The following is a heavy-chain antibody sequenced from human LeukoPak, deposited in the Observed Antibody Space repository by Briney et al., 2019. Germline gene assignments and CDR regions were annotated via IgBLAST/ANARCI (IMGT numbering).Heavy chain of an antibody. J-gene: IGHJ6*02. CDR1: GNTFTSYY. D-gene: IGHD2-15*01. Sequence: ASVKVSCKASGNTFTSYYMHWVRQAPGQGLEWMGIINPNGGTASYAQKFQGRVTMTRDMSTSTAYMELRSLRSDDTAVYYCARDSTVVVAATGYYYYYGMDVWGQGTTVTVSS. CDR2: INPNGGTA. CDR3: ARDSTVVVAATGYYYYYGMDV. V-gene: IGHV1-46*01.